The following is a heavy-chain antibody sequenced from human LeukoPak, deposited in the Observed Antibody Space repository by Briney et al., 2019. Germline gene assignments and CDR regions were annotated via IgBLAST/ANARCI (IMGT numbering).Heavy chain of an antibody. CDR1: GYSISSGYY. D-gene: IGHD3-22*01. CDR2: VYHSGST. V-gene: IGHV4-38-2*01. J-gene: IGHJ4*02. Sequence: SETLSLTCAVSGYSISSGYYWGWLRQPPGKGLELIGSVYHSGSTYSNPSLRSRVTISVDTSKNQFSLKLSSVTAADTAVYYCALTLWLSLQPVFDYWGQGILVTVSS. CDR3: ALTLWLSLQPVFDY.